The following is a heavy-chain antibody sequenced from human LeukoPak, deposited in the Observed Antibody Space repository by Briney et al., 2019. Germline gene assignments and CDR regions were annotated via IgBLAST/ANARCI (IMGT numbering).Heavy chain of an antibody. CDR2: MNPNSGNT. CDR1: GYTFTSYD. J-gene: IGHJ4*02. D-gene: IGHD6-13*01. V-gene: IGHV1-8*01. Sequence: ASVKVSCKASGYTFTSYDINWVRQATGQGLEWMGWMNPNSGNTGYAQKFQGRVTMTRNTSISTAYMELRSLRSDDTAVYYCARVVRIAAAGIDYWGQGTLVTVSS. CDR3: ARVVRIAAAGIDY.